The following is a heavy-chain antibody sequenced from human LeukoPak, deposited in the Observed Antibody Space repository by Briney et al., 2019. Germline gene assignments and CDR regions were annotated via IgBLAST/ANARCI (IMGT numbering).Heavy chain of an antibody. CDR2: ISANGDTT. Sequence: GGSLRLSCVASGFTSSSHSMSWVRQAPGKGLEWVSGISANGDTTYYVDSVRGRFTISRDNSKNSVFLQMNSLRDADTAVYYCVKDFWPARDGGGYYSPFEYWGEGTLVTVSS. V-gene: IGHV3-23*01. J-gene: IGHJ4*02. D-gene: IGHD3-22*01. CDR1: GFTSSSHS. CDR3: VKDFWPARDGGGYYSPFEY.